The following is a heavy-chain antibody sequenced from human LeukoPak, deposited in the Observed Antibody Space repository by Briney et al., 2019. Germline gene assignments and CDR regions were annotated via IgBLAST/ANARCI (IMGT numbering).Heavy chain of an antibody. CDR1: GGTFSSYA. D-gene: IGHD2-2*01. V-gene: IGHV1-69*06. CDR2: IIPIFGTA. J-gene: IGHJ5*02. CDR3: ARVYCSSTSCYETRFDP. Sequence: SVKVSCKASGGTFSSYAISWVRQAPGQGLEWMGGIIPIFGTANYAQKFQGRVTITADKSTSTAYMELSSLRSEDTAVYYCARVYCSSTSCYETRFDPWGQGTLLTVSS.